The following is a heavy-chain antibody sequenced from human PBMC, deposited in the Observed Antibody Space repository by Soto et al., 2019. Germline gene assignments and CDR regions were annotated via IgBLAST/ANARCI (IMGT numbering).Heavy chain of an antibody. CDR1: GFTFSNYA. D-gene: IGHD4-17*01. CDR3: ARDHDYGIYYYYGMGV. CDR2: ISYDGNKK. Sequence: QVQLVESGGGVVQPGRSLRLSCAASGFTFSNYAMHWVRQAPGKGLEWVAVISYDGNKKYYADSVKGRFTISRDNSKNTLYLQMNSLRTEDTAGYYCARDHDYGIYYYYGMGVWGQGTTVTVSS. J-gene: IGHJ6*02. V-gene: IGHV3-30-3*01.